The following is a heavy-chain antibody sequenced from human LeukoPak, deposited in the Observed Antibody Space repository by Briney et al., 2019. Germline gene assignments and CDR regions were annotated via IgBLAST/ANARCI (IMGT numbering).Heavy chain of an antibody. J-gene: IGHJ3*01. V-gene: IGHV4-59*08. D-gene: IGHD5-24*01. CDR2: IHYSGNT. CDR3: ARHADGYSSGFLDF. Sequence: SETLSLTCIVSGDSIRIYYWSWIRQSPGKGLEWIGYIHYSGNTFSNPALKSRVTISIDTPKNQFSLQLRSVTAEDTAVYFCARHADGYSSGFLDFWGPGTMVTVSS. CDR1: GDSIRIYY.